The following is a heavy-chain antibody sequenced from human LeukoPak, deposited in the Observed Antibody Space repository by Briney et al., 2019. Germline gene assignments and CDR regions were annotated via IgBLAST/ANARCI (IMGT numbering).Heavy chain of an antibody. J-gene: IGHJ3*02. CDR2: INHSGST. D-gene: IGHD3-22*01. CDR1: GGSFSGYY. Sequence: SETLSLTCAVYGGSFSGYYWSWIRQPPGKGLEWIGEINHSGSTNYNPSLKSRVTISVDTSKNQFSLKLSSVTAADTAVYYCARGLAKYYYDSSGPGAFTIWGQGTMVTVSS. CDR3: ARGLAKYYYDSSGPGAFTI. V-gene: IGHV4-34*01.